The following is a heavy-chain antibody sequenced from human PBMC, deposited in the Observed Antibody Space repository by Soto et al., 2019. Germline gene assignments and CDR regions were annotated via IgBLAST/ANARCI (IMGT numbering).Heavy chain of an antibody. V-gene: IGHV4-34*01. J-gene: IGHJ4*02. CDR2: VNPGGST. CDR3: AREWWSGSLIGGSL. D-gene: IGHD3-3*01. Sequence: SETLSLTCPVNGGSFSDYYWTWIRQPPGKGLEWIGEVNPGGSTHYNPSLKSRVSISVDTSKKQFSLNLTFVTAADTAVYYCAREWWSGSLIGGSLGGEGTLVTVSS. CDR1: GGSFSDYY.